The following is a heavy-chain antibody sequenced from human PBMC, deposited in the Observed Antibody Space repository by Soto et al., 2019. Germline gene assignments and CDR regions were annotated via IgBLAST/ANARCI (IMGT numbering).Heavy chain of an antibody. J-gene: IGHJ4*02. V-gene: IGHV1-3*05. Sequence: QVQLVQSGAEEKKPGASVKVSCKASGYTFTSYAMHWVRQAPGQRLEWMGWINAGNGNTKYSQKFQGRVTITRDTSVSTANMERSSVRSEDRAVYYCAWRVYVWRGSWYWFDYWGQGTLVTVSS. D-gene: IGHD6-13*01. CDR3: AWRVYVWRGSWYWFDY. CDR2: INAGNGNT. CDR1: GYTFTSYA.